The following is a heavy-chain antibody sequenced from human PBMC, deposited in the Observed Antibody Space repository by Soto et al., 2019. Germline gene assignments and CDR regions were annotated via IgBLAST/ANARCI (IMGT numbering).Heavy chain of an antibody. CDR1: EGTFNSYA. V-gene: IGHV1-69*01. Sequence: QAQVVQSGAEVRKPGSSVKLSCKASEGTFNSYAIAWVRQAPGQGLEWMGGIIPYYNTLNYAQKFQDRVTSTAEDSTNTVYMALSSLRYDDTAVYFCASGASRWYPYFFDSWAQGTLVTVSS. J-gene: IGHJ4*02. D-gene: IGHD6-13*01. CDR2: IIPYYNTL. CDR3: ASGASRWYPYFFDS.